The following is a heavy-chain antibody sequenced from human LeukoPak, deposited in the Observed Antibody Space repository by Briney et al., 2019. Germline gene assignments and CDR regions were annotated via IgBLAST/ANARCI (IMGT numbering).Heavy chain of an antibody. CDR1: GYTFTSYD. CDR2: MNPNSGNT. Sequence: ASVKVSCKASGYTFTSYDINWVRQATGQGLEWMGWMNPNSGNTGYAQKFQGRVTMTRNTSISTAYMELSSLRSEDTAMYYCARALHSSGTYYYYYYMDVWGKGTTVTISS. D-gene: IGHD6-19*01. V-gene: IGHV1-8*01. CDR3: ARALHSSGTYYYYYYMDV. J-gene: IGHJ6*03.